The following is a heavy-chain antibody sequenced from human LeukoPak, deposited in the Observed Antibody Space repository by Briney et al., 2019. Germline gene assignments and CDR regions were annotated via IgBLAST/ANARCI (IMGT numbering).Heavy chain of an antibody. CDR2: INSDGSRT. V-gene: IGHV3-74*01. CDR1: GFTFSSYW. D-gene: IGHD3-16*02. CDR3: AKENILTFGGVIDPGYDS. Sequence: PGGSLRLSCAASGFTFSSYWMHWVRQAPGKGPVWVSRINSDGSRTSYADSVKGRFTISRDNAKNTLYLQMNSLRAEDTALYYCAKENILTFGGVIDPGYDSWGQGTLVTVSS. J-gene: IGHJ4*02.